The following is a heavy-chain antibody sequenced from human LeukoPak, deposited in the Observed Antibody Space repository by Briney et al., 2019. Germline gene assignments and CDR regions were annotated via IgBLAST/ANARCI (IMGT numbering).Heavy chain of an antibody. J-gene: IGHJ4*02. Sequence: GASVKVSCKASGYTFTAYHIHWVRQAPGQGLEWMGWINPNSGGTNYAQKFQGRVTMTRDTSITTAYMELNSLRSDDTAVYYCARGGGTDYTKGEWNWGQGTLVTVSS. CDR3: ARGGGTDYTKGEWN. CDR2: INPNSGGT. V-gene: IGHV1-2*02. CDR1: GYTFTAYH. D-gene: IGHD4-4*01.